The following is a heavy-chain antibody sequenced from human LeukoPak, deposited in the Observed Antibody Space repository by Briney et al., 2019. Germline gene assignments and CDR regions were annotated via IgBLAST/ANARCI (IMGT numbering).Heavy chain of an antibody. D-gene: IGHD2-21*01. CDR3: ARSLSKYFVGDY. J-gene: IGHJ4*02. V-gene: IGHV3-21*01. CDR1: GFTFSRYS. Sequence: GGSLRLSRAASGFTFSRYSMNWVRQAPGKGLEGVSSTSSSSSYIYYADSLKGRFTISRDNAKNPLYLKMNTLRAEDTAVYYCARSLSKYFVGDYWGQGTLVTVSS. CDR2: TSSSSSYI.